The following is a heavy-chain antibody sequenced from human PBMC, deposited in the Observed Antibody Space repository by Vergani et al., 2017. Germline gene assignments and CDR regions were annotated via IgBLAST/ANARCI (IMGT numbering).Heavy chain of an antibody. CDR3: ARGGGTRGYYYYYMDV. V-gene: IGHV4-4*07. D-gene: IGHD2-2*01. CDR2: IYSSGNT. CDR1: GGSISSYY. J-gene: IGHJ6*03. Sequence: QVQLQESGPGLVKPSETLSLTCTVSGGSISSYYWSWIRQHAGKGLEWIGRIYSSGNTNYNPSLKSRVTMSVDTSKNQFSLKLSSVTAADTAVYYCARGGGTRGYYYYYMDVWGKGTTVTVSS.